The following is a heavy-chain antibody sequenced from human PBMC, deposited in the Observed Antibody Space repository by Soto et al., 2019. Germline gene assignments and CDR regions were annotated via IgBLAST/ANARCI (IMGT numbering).Heavy chain of an antibody. V-gene: IGHV4-31*03. CDR2: IYYSGST. CDR3: ARTERITMVRGVSLGY. D-gene: IGHD3-10*01. Sequence: QVQLQESGPGLVKPSQTLSLTCTVSGGSISSGGYYWSWIRQHPGKGLEWIGYIYYSGSTYYHPSLNSRVTISVDTSKNQFSLKLSSVTAADTAVYYCARTERITMVRGVSLGYWGQGTLVTVSS. J-gene: IGHJ4*02. CDR1: GGSISSGGYY.